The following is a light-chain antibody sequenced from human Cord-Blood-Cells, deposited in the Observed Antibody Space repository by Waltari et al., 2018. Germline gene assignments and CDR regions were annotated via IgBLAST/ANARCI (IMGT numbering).Light chain of an antibody. CDR3: QSYDSSNQV. V-gene: IGLV6-57*01. Sequence: NFMLTQPHSVSESPGKTVTISCTRSSGSIASNYVQWYQQRPGSSPTTVIYEDNQRPSGVPVRFSGSIDSSSNSAYLTISGLKTEDEADYYCQSYDSSNQVFGGGTKLTVL. J-gene: IGLJ3*02. CDR1: SGSIASNY. CDR2: EDN.